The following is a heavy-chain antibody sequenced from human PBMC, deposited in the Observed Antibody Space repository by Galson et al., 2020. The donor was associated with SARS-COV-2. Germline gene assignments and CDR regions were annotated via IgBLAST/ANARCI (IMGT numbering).Heavy chain of an antibody. CDR3: AREEWGYSYGWSIGFDY. V-gene: IGHV4-61*02. CDR1: GGSISSGSYY. J-gene: IGHJ4*02. CDR2: IYTSGST. Sequence: SETLSLTCTVSGGSISSGSYYWSWIRQPAGKGLEWIGRIYTSGSTNYNTSLKSRVTISVDTSKNQFSLKLSSVTAADTAVYYCAREEWGYSYGWSIGFDYWGQGTLVTVSS. D-gene: IGHD5-18*01.